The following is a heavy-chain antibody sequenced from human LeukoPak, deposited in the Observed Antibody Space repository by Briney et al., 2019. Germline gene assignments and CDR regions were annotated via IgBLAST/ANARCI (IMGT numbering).Heavy chain of an antibody. CDR1: GASVNTDNYF. CDR2: GYTRPGD. D-gene: IGHD5-12*01. J-gene: IGHJ4*02. CDR3: VRLWLRWGIDY. V-gene: IGHV4-39*01. Sequence: ETLSLTCTVSGASVNTDNYFWGWVRQPPGKGLEWVGSGYTRPGDHYNPSLKRRATISVDTSQNQFSLRLTFVTAADTAVYYCVRLWLRWGIDYWGQGTLVTVSS.